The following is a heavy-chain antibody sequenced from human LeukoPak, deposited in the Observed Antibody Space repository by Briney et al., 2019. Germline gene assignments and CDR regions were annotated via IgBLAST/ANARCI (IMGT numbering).Heavy chain of an antibody. CDR2: IGAAGSHI. CDR3: VRVGSGDTRADTLDL. CDR1: VFTFIAYS. V-gene: IGHV3-21*01. J-gene: IGHJ3*01. D-gene: IGHD6-19*01. Sequence: KPGGSLRLSCAASVFTFIAYSMNWVRQAPGEGLEWVSSIGAAGSHIYYADSMKGRFTISRDNAKSSLFLQMNSLRAEDTGIYYCVRVGSGDTRADTLDLWGQGTMVTVSS.